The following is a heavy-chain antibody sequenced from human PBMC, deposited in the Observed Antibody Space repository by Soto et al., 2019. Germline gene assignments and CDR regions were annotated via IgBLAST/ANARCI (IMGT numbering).Heavy chain of an antibody. Sequence: GSLRLSCAASEITFSAYTMNWVRQAPGKGLEWVSSISSSSASIYYADSVKGRFIISRDNAKNSLYLQMNSLRAEDTAVYYCASLGGYCAGGSCYPHYYGLDVWGQGTTVTVSS. CDR3: ASLGGYCAGGSCYPHYYGLDV. CDR1: EITFSAYT. V-gene: IGHV3-21*06. CDR2: ISSSSASI. D-gene: IGHD2-15*01. J-gene: IGHJ6*02.